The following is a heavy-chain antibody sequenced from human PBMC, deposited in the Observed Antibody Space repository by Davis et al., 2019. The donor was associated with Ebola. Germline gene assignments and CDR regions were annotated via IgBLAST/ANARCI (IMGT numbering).Heavy chain of an antibody. V-gene: IGHV4-34*01. J-gene: IGHJ4*02. CDR3: ARHFDYDFWSGYYILGYFDY. CDR1: GWSFSGYY. D-gene: IGHD3-3*01. CDR2: IYYSGST. Sequence: SETLSLTCAVYGWSFSGYYWSWIRQPPGKGLEWIGSIYYSGSTYYNPSLKSRVTISVDTSKNQFSLKLSSVTAADTAVYYCARHFDYDFWSGYYILGYFDYWGQGTLVTVSS.